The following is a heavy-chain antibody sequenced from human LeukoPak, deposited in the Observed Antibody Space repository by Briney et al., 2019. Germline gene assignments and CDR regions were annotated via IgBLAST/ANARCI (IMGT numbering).Heavy chain of an antibody. V-gene: IGHV1-46*01. CDR2: INPSGGST. J-gene: IGHJ4*02. Sequence: ASVKVSCKASGYTFTSYYMHWVRQAPGQGLEWMGIINPSGGSTSYAQRFQGRVTMTRDTSTSTVYMELSSLRSEDTAVYHCARDPSSRNYFDYWGQGTLVTVSS. CDR3: ARDPSSRNYFDY. CDR1: GYTFTSYY.